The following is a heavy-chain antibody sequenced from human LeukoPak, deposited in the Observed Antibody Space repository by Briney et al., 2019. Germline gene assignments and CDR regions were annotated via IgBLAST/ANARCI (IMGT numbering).Heavy chain of an antibody. CDR2: INAGNGNT. CDR3: ARLTMGRGVIGWFDP. V-gene: IGHV1-3*01. CDR1: GYTFTSYA. J-gene: IGHJ5*02. Sequence: ASVKVSCKASGYTFTSYAMHWVRQAPGQRLEWMGWINAGNGNTKYSQKFQGRVTITRDTSASTAYMELSSLRSEDTAVYYCARLTMGRGVIGWFDPWGQGTLVTVSS. D-gene: IGHD3-10*01.